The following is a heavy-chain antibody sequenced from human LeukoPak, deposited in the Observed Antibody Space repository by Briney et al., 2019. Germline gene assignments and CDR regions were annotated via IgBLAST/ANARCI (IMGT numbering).Heavy chain of an antibody. J-gene: IGHJ3*02. D-gene: IGHD6-6*01. CDR3: ARTRIAARPGDAFDI. CDR1: RFTFSSYA. V-gene: IGHV3-23*01. CDR2: ISGSGGST. Sequence: PGGSLRLSCAASRFTFSSYAMSWVRQAPGKGLEWVTAISGSGGSTYYADSVKGRFTISRDSSKNTLYLQMNSLRAEDTAVYYCARTRIAARPGDAFDIWGQGTMVTVSS.